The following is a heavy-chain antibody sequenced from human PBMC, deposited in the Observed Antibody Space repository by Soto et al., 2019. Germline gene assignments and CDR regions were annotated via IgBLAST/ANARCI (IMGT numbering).Heavy chain of an antibody. CDR2: ISYDGTYK. J-gene: IGHJ4*02. V-gene: IGHV3-30-3*01. CDR3: ARGRSSGWSIEY. CDR1: GFTFSSYA. Sequence: QVQLVESGGGVVQPGRSLRLSCAASGFTFSSYAMYWVRQAPGKGLEWVAVISYDGTYKYYADSVKGRFTISRDNSKNTLYLQVDSLGAEDTAVYYSARGRSSGWSIEYWGQGTLVTVCS. D-gene: IGHD6-19*01.